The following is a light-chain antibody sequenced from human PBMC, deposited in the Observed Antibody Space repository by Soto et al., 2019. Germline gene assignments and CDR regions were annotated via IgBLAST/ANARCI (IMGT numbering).Light chain of an antibody. Sequence: EIVLTQSPVTLSLSPGERATLSCRASQSVSSSYLAWYQQKPGQAPRLLIYGASTRATGIPDRFSGSGSGTAFTLTISRLETEDFAVYYCQQYGTSLPFGQGTRLEIK. CDR2: GAS. J-gene: IGKJ5*01. CDR3: QQYGTSLP. CDR1: QSVSSSY. V-gene: IGKV3-20*01.